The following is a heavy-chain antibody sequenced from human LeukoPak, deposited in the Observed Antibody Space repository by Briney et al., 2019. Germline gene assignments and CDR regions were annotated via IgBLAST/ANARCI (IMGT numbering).Heavy chain of an antibody. J-gene: IGHJ5*02. CDR1: GFTFSSYA. D-gene: IGHD6-13*01. Sequence: GRSLRLSCAASGFTFSSYAMHWVRQAPGKGLEWVAFIRYDGSNKYYADSVKGRFTISRDNSKNTLYLQMNSLRAEDTAVYYCAKSRVIAAAGTDWFDPWGQGTLVTVSS. V-gene: IGHV3-30*04. CDR2: IRYDGSNK. CDR3: AKSRVIAAAGTDWFDP.